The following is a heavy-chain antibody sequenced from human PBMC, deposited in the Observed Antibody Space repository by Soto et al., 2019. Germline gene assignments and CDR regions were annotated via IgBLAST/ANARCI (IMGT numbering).Heavy chain of an antibody. Sequence: GGSLRLSCAASGLTISTHGMHWVRQAPGKGLEWVANIWYDGSNRFYADSVKGRFTISKDNSKNTLYLQMSSLRAEDTAVYYCAAATTWNFHFHYWGQGTQVTVSS. CDR1: GLTISTHG. V-gene: IGHV3-33*01. CDR3: AAATTWNFHFHY. J-gene: IGHJ4*02. CDR2: IWYDGSNR. D-gene: IGHD1-7*01.